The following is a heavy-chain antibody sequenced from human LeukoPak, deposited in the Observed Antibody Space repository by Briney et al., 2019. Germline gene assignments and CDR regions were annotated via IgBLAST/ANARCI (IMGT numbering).Heavy chain of an antibody. D-gene: IGHD6-19*01. CDR3: AKDQGIAVAGTDDAFDI. J-gene: IGHJ3*02. Sequence: GGSLRLSCAASGFTFSNYGMHWVRQAPGKGLEWMAVIAYDGSNEYYAEFVKGRFTISRDNSKNTLYLQMYSLRAEDTAVYFCAKDQGIAVAGTDDAFDIWGQGTRVTVSS. CDR1: GFTFSNYG. V-gene: IGHV3-30*18. CDR2: IAYDGSNE.